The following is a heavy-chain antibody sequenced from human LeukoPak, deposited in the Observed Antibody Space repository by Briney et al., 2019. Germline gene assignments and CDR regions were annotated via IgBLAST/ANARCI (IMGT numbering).Heavy chain of an antibody. J-gene: IGHJ4*02. Sequence: PSETLSLTCAVYGGSFSGYYWSWIRQPPGKGREWIGEINHSGSTNYNPSLKSRVTISVDTSKNQFSLKLSSVTAADTAVYYCARGSIPRNNSIAVAATERYYFDYWGQGTLVTVSS. D-gene: IGHD6-19*01. V-gene: IGHV4-34*01. CDR3: ARGSIPRNNSIAVAATERYYFDY. CDR2: INHSGST. CDR1: GGSFSGYY.